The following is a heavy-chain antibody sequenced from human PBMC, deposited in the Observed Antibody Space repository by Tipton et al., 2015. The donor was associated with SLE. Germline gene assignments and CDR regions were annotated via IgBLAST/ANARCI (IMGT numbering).Heavy chain of an antibody. Sequence: SLRLSCAASAFTFSSYGMHWVRQARGKGLEWVAFIRNDGSKEYYADPVKGRFTISRDNSKNTLDLQMNSLRAEDTALYYCAKSHSSYTSAPFDYWGQETLVTVSS. D-gene: IGHD6-25*01. V-gene: IGHV3-30*02. CDR2: IRNDGSKE. CDR1: AFTFSSYG. J-gene: IGHJ4*02. CDR3: AKSHSSYTSAPFDY.